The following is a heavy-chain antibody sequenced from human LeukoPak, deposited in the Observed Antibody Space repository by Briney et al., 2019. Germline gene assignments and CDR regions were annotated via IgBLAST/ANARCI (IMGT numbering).Heavy chain of an antibody. Sequence: KPGGSLRLSCAASGLTFSSYSMNWVRQAPGKGLEWVSSISSSSSYIYYADSVKGRFTISRDNAKNSLYLQMNSLRAEDTAVYYCARDRTAMVTENTFPWGQGTLVTVSS. V-gene: IGHV3-21*01. CDR3: ARDRTAMVTENTFP. J-gene: IGHJ5*02. CDR1: GLTFSSYS. CDR2: ISSSSSYI. D-gene: IGHD5-18*01.